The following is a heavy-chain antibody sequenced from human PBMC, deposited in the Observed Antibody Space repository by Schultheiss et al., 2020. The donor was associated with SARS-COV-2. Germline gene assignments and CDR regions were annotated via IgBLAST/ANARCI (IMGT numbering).Heavy chain of an antibody. CDR3: ARLTWIDAFDI. V-gene: IGHV3-74*01. Sequence: GGSLRLSCAASGFTFDDYAMHWVRQAPGKGLEWVSGINSDGSSTSYADSVKGRFTISRDNAKNTLYLQMNSLRAEDTAVYYCARLTWIDAFDIWGQGTMVTVSS. J-gene: IGHJ3*02. CDR2: INSDGSST. CDR1: GFTFDDYA. D-gene: IGHD1-1*01.